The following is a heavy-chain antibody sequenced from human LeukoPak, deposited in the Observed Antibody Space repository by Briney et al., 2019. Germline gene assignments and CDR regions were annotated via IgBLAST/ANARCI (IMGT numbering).Heavy chain of an antibody. Sequence: PGGSLRLSCAASGFTFSSYSMNWVRQAPGKGLEWVSSISSSSSYIYYADSVKGRFTISRDNSKNTLYLQMNSLRAEDTAVYYCARDGYCSGGSCSILKYWGQGTLVTVSS. V-gene: IGHV3-21*01. CDR3: ARDGYCSGGSCSILKY. CDR1: GFTFSSYS. D-gene: IGHD2-15*01. J-gene: IGHJ4*02. CDR2: ISSSSSYI.